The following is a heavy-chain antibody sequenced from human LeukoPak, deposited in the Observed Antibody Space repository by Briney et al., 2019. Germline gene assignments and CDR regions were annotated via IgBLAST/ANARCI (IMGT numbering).Heavy chain of an antibody. J-gene: IGHJ4*02. CDR2: IISSSNYI. CDR1: GFTFSSYS. D-gene: IGHD6-25*01. V-gene: IGHV3-21*01. CDR3: ARRLDY. Sequence: GGFLRLSCAASGFTFSSYSMNWVRQAPGKGLEWVSSIISSSNYIYYADSVKGRFTISRDNAKNSLYLQMNNLRAEDTAVYYCARRLDYWGQGTLVTVSS.